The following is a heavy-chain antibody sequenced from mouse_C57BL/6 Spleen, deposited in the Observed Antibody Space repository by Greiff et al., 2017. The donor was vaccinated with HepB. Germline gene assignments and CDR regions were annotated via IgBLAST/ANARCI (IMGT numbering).Heavy chain of an antibody. CDR3: ASYYGSMDY. CDR1: GFSLTSYA. V-gene: IGHV2-9-1*01. D-gene: IGHD1-1*01. Sequence: VQRVESGPGLVAPSQSLSITCTVSGFSLTSYAISWVRQPPGKGLEWLGVIWTGGGTNYNSALKSRLSISKDNYKSQVFLKMNSLQTDDTARYYCASYYGSMDYWGQGTSVTVSS. J-gene: IGHJ4*01. CDR2: IWTGGGT.